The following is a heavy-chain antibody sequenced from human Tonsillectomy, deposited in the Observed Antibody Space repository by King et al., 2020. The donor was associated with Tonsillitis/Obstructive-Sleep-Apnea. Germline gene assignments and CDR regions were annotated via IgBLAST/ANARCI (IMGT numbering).Heavy chain of an antibody. CDR3: ARVDYGDYDAGIDYAFDI. J-gene: IGHJ3*02. D-gene: IGHD4-17*01. Sequence: LQLQESGPGLVKPSETLSLTCTVSGGSISSSSYYWGWIRQPPGKGLEWIGNIYYSGSTYYNPSLKSRVTISEDTSKSQFSLMLSSVTATDTAVYYCARVDYGDYDAGIDYAFDIWGQGTMVTVSS. V-gene: IGHV4-39*01. CDR1: GGSISSSSYY. CDR2: IYYSGST.